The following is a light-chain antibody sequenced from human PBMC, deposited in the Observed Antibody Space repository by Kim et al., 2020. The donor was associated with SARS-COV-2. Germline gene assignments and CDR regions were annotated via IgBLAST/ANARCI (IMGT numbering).Light chain of an antibody. J-gene: IGLJ3*02. Sequence: SYELTQPPSVSVSPGQTASITCSGDKLGDEYACWYQQKPGQSPVLVIYQDNKRPSGIPERFSGSNSGNTATLTISGTQAMDEADYYCQAWDSSTVVFGGGTKLTAL. CDR3: QAWDSSTVV. CDR1: KLGDEY. V-gene: IGLV3-1*01. CDR2: QDN.